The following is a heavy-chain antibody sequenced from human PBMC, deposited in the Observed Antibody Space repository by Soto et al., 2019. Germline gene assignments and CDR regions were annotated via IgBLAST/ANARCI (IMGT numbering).Heavy chain of an antibody. J-gene: IGHJ4*02. CDR1: GFAFSSYG. D-gene: IGHD6-13*01. CDR3: ARAPGYTRQDLDY. V-gene: IGHV3-33*01. CDR2: IWYDGSDK. Sequence: HPGGSLRLSCAASGFAFSSYGMHWVRQAPGKGLEWVAVIWYDGSDKYYVDSVKGRFTISRDNSKNTLYLQMNSLRAEDTAVYYCARAPGYTRQDLDYWGQGTLVTVSS.